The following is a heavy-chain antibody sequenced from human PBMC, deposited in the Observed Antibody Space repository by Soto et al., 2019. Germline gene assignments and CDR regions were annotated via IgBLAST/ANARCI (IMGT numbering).Heavy chain of an antibody. CDR1: GYTFTSYD. D-gene: IGHD3-22*01. CDR2: MNPNSGNT. V-gene: IGHV1-8*01. J-gene: IGHJ5*02. CDR3: ARQIANRLDT. Sequence: QVQLVQSGAEVRKPGASVKVSCTASGYTFTSYDINWVRQATGQGLEWMGWMNPNSGNTGYAQKCQGRVSMTRNTSISTAYMELSSLRSEDTAVYYCARQIANRLDTWGQGTLVTVSS.